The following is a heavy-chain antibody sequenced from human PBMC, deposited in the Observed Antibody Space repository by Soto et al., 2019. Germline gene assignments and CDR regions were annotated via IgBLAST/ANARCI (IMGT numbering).Heavy chain of an antibody. V-gene: IGHV3-53*02. J-gene: IGHJ6*02. CDR1: GFSISSNY. CDR3: ARKPPSAIQGWAFGMDV. D-gene: IGHD2-21*01. CDR2: TFSGGNT. Sequence: ELQLVETGGGLIQTGGSLRLSCAASGFSISSNYIAWVRQPPGKGLEWVSTTFSGGNTEYAASVKGRCSISRDKYKNTLYLQMDNRRVEDTAVYYCARKPPSAIQGWAFGMDVWVQGPTVSVSS.